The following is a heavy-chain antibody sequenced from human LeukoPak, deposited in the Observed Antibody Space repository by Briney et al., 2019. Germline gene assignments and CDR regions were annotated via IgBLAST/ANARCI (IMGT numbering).Heavy chain of an antibody. CDR3: ARDSSLYCTNGVCYSDYYYMDV. CDR2: ISAYNGNT. V-gene: IGHV1-18*01. Sequence: ASVKVSCKASGYIFPSYGISWVRQAPGQGLEWMGWISAYNGNTNYAQKLQGRVTMTTDTSTSTAYMELRSLRSDDTAVYYCARDSSLYCTNGVCYSDYYYMDVWGKGTTVTVSS. CDR1: GYIFPSYG. J-gene: IGHJ6*03. D-gene: IGHD2-8*01.